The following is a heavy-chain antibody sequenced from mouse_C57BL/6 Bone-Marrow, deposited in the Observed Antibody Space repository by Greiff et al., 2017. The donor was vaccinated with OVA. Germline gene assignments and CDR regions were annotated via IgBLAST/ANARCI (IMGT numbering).Heavy chain of an antibody. CDR1: GFNIKDDY. D-gene: IGHD1-1*01. V-gene: IGHV14-4*01. J-gene: IGHJ3*01. CDR3: PTCRYFCGKPWFAY. Sequence: VQLQQSGAELVRPGASVKLSCTASGFNIKDDYMHWVKQRPEQGLAWIGWIDPENGDTEYASKFQGKATITADTSSNTAYLQLSSLTSEDTAVYYCPTCRYFCGKPWFAYWGQGTMVTVSS. CDR2: IDPENGDT.